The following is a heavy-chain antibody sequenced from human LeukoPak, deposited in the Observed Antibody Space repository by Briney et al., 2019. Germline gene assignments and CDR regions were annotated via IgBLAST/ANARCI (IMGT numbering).Heavy chain of an antibody. Sequence: SPGGSLRLSCAASGFTFNNAWMSWVRQAPGKGLEWVSYISSSGSTIYYADSVKGRFTISRDNAKNSLYLQMNSLRAEDTAVYYCASPLRDYYDSSGFVWGQGTLVTVSS. CDR1: GFTFNNAW. J-gene: IGHJ4*02. CDR2: ISSSGSTI. CDR3: ASPLRDYYDSSGFV. D-gene: IGHD3-22*01. V-gene: IGHV3-11*04.